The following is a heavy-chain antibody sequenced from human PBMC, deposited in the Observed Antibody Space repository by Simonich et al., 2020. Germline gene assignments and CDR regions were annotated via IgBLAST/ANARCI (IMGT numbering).Heavy chain of an antibody. V-gene: IGHV3-74*01. CDR1: GFTFSSYW. D-gene: IGHD4-4*01. J-gene: IGHJ3*02. Sequence: EVQLVESGGGLVQPGGSLRLSCAASGFTFSSYWMHWVRQAPGKGLVEVLRINSDGSSTSYADSVKGRFTISRDNAKNTLYLQMNSLRAEDTAVYYCARDYSNYDAFDIWGQGTMVTVSS. CDR2: INSDGSST. CDR3: ARDYSNYDAFDI.